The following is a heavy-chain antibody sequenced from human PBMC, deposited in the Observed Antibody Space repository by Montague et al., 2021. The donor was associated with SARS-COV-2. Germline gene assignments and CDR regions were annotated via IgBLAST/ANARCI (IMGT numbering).Heavy chain of an antibody. D-gene: IGHD4-17*01. V-gene: IGHV4-34*01. J-gene: IGHJ4*02. CDR2: INHSGST. Sequence: SETLSLTCAVYGGSFSGYYWSWIRQPPGKGLEWIGEINHSGSTNXNPSLKSRVTISVDTSKNQFSLKLGSVTAADTAVYYCARGSTVTHYWGQGTLVTVSS. CDR1: GGSFSGYY. CDR3: ARGSTVTHY.